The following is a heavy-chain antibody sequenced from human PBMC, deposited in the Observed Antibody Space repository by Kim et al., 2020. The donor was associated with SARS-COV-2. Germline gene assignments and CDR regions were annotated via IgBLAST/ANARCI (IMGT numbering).Heavy chain of an antibody. D-gene: IGHD3-3*01. CDR3: ARVLRFLEWFPLFDY. Sequence: ASVKVSCKASGYTFTGYYMHWVRQAPGQGLEWMGWINPNSGGTNYAQKFQGRVTMTRDTSISTAYMELSTLRSDDTAVYYCARVLRFLEWFPLFDYWGQGTLVTVSS. V-gene: IGHV1-2*02. CDR1: GYTFTGYY. CDR2: INPNSGGT. J-gene: IGHJ4*02.